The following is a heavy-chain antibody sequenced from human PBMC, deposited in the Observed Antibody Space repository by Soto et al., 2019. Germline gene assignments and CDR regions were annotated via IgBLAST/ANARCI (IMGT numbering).Heavy chain of an antibody. CDR3: ARDVTGSTRACDI. J-gene: IGHJ3*02. CDR1: GFTFSNYA. V-gene: IGHV3-30-3*01. Sequence: QVQLVESGGGVVQPGRSLRLSCAASGFTFSNYAIQWVRQAPGKGLEWVAIISYDGSNKYYADSVKGRFTISRDNSKNPLYLHMNSLRPEDTAVYYCARDVTGSTRACDIWGQGTMVTVSS. CDR2: ISYDGSNK. D-gene: IGHD1-1*01.